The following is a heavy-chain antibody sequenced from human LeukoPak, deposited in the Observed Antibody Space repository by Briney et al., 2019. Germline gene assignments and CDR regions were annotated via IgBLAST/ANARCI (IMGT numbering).Heavy chain of an antibody. CDR3: ARGPLGLAAAPDAFDI. CDR2: TYYSSKRYN. V-gene: IGHV6-1*01. CDR1: GDSVSSNSAA. J-gene: IGHJ3*02. D-gene: IGHD6-19*01. Sequence: SQTLSLTCAISGDSVSSNSAAWNWIRQSPPRGLEWLGRTYYSSKRYNDYAVSVKSRITINPDTSKNQFSLQLNSVTPEDTAVYYCARGPLGLAAAPDAFDIWGQGTMVTVSS.